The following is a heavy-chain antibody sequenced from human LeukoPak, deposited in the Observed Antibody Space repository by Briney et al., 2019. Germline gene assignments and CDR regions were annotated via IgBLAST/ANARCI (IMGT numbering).Heavy chain of an antibody. V-gene: IGHV4-34*01. Sequence: PSETLSLTCAVYGGSFSGYYWSWIRQLPGKGLEWIGEINHSGSTNYNPSLKSRVTISVDTSKNQFSLKLSSVTAADTAVYYCASGKSPPQQLDNWFDPWGQGTLVTVSS. CDR3: ASGKSPPQQLDNWFDP. J-gene: IGHJ5*02. CDR2: INHSGST. CDR1: GGSFSGYY. D-gene: IGHD6-13*01.